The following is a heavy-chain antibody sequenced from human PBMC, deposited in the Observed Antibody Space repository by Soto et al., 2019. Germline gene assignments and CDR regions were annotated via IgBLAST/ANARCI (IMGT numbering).Heavy chain of an antibody. D-gene: IGHD3-3*01. Sequence: PSETLSLTCTVSGGSISSSSYYWGWIRQPPGKGLEWIGSIYYSGSTYYNPSLKSRVTISVDTSKNQFSPKLSSVTAADTAVYYCARGGFWSGYPFDYWGQGTLVTVS. CDR2: IYYSGST. V-gene: IGHV4-39*01. J-gene: IGHJ4*02. CDR3: ARGGFWSGYPFDY. CDR1: GGSISSSSYY.